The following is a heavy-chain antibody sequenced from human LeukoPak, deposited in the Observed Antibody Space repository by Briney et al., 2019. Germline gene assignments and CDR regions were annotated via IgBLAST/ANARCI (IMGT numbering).Heavy chain of an antibody. J-gene: IGHJ4*02. D-gene: IGHD2-2*01. CDR1: GASISNSNW. Sequence: PSGTLSLTCAVSGASISNSNWWSWVRQPPGMGLEWIGEIHHSGSTNYNPSLKSRVTISVDKSSNQFSLRLSSVTAADTAVYYCATPGIEVPGGPFDSWGQGTLVTVSS. V-gene: IGHV4-4*02. CDR3: ATPGIEVPGGPFDS. CDR2: IHHSGST.